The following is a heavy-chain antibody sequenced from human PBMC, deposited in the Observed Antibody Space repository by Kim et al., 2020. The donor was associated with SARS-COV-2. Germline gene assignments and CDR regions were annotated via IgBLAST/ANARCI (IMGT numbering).Heavy chain of an antibody. D-gene: IGHD6-19*01. V-gene: IGHV4-39*01. J-gene: IGHJ4*02. CDR2: IYYSGST. CDR3: AEGWYGLFDY. CDR1: GGSISSSSYY. Sequence: SETLSLTCTVSGGSISSSSYYWGWIRQPPGTGLVGTGSIYYSGSTYYHPTLKSRVTIFVDTSKNQVSLKLSSVTAADTAVYYCAEGWYGLFDYWGQGTRVTVSS.